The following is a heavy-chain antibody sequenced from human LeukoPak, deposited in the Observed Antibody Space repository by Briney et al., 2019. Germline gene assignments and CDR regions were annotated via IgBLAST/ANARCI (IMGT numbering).Heavy chain of an antibody. CDR3: ARVVPTVASFDY. V-gene: IGHV3-48*04. Sequence: GGSLRLSCAASGFTFSSYSMNWVRQAPGKGLEWVSYISSSGSTIYYADSVKGRFTISRDNAKNSLYLQMNSLRAEDTAVYYCARVVPTVASFDYWGQGTLVTVSS. J-gene: IGHJ4*02. D-gene: IGHD4-23*01. CDR1: GFTFSSYS. CDR2: ISSSGSTI.